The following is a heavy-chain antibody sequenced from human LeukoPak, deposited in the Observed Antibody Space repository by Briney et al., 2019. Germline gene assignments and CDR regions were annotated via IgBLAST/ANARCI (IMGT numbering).Heavy chain of an antibody. V-gene: IGHV3-7*01. CDR2: IKQDASDS. CDR1: GFPFSGYW. D-gene: IGHD6-25*01. J-gene: IGHJ6*02. Sequence: GGSLRLSCAASGFPFSGYWMTWVRQASGKGLQWVASIKQDASDSRHVDSVKGRFTISRDNAKNSLFLQMNNLRPGDTAVYYCAKNIAAPGRVDYQLYGMDEWGQGTTVTVSS. CDR3: AKNIAAPGRVDYQLYGMDE.